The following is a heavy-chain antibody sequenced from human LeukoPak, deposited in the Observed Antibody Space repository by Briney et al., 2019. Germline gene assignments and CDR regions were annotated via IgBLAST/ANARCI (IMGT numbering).Heavy chain of an antibody. V-gene: IGHV1-24*01. CDR3: ATDPIYFNSSGPAGYYGMDV. J-gene: IGHJ6*02. Sequence: ASVKVSCKVSGYTLTELSMHWVRQAPGKWLEWMGGFDPEDGETIYAQKFQGRVTMTEDTSTDTAYMELSSLRSEDTAVYYCATDPIYFNSSGPAGYYGMDVWGQGTTVTVSS. CDR2: FDPEDGET. CDR1: GYTLTELS. D-gene: IGHD2/OR15-2a*01.